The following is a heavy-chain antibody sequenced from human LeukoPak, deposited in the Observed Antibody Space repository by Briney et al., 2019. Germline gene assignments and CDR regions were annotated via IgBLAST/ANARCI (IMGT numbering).Heavy chain of an antibody. D-gene: IGHD5-18*01. J-gene: IGHJ4*02. CDR2: ISYDGSNK. CDR1: GFTFSSYG. CDR3: AITAIDFDY. V-gene: IGHV3-30*03. Sequence: PGGSLRLSCAASGFTFSSYGMHWVRQAPGKGLEWVAVISYDGSNKYYADSVKGRFTISRDNSKNTLYLQMNSLRAEDTAVYYCAITAIDFDYWGQGTLVTVSS.